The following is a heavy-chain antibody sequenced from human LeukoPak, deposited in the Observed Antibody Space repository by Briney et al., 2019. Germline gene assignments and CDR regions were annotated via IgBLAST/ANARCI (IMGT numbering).Heavy chain of an antibody. D-gene: IGHD2-15*01. Sequence: ASVKVSCKASGYTFTKFDINWVRQATGQGLEWMGWVNLKSGYTGYAQKFQGRVTIIRDNSLNTAYMELSSLRSEDTAVYYCARVDGSPDYWGQGTLVTVSS. CDR3: ARVDGSPDY. CDR1: GYTFTKFD. J-gene: IGHJ4*02. CDR2: VNLKSGYT. V-gene: IGHV1-8*03.